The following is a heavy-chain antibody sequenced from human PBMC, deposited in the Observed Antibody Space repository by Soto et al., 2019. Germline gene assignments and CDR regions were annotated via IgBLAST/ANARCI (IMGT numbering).Heavy chain of an antibody. CDR2: IYYSGST. D-gene: IGHD4-17*01. Sequence: SETLSLTCTVSGGSISSGGYYWSWIRQHPGKGLEWIGYIYYSGSTYYNPSLKSRVTISVDTSKNQFSLKLSSVTAADTAVYYCATDDYGDKGAFHLWGQGTMVTVSS. CDR3: ATDDYGDKGAFHL. V-gene: IGHV4-31*03. J-gene: IGHJ3*01. CDR1: GGSISSGGYY.